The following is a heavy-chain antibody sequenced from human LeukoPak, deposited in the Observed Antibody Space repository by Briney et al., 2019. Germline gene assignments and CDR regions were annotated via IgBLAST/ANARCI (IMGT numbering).Heavy chain of an antibody. J-gene: IGHJ4*02. V-gene: IGHV4-34*01. D-gene: IGHD2-2*01. CDR2: INHSGST. Sequence: SETLSLTCAVYGGSFSDYYWSWIRQPPGKGLEWIGEINHSGSTNYNPSLTSRVTISVDTSKNQFSLKLSSVTAADTAVYYCARGHCSSTSCYLGGRSYFDYWGQGTLVTVSS. CDR1: GGSFSDYY. CDR3: ARGHCSSTSCYLGGRSYFDY.